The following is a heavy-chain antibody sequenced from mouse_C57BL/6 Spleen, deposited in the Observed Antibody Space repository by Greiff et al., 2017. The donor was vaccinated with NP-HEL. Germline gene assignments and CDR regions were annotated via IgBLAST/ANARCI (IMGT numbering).Heavy chain of an antibody. CDR3: ALGYGSSHWYFDV. V-gene: IGHV1-64*01. J-gene: IGHJ1*03. CDR2: IHPNSGST. D-gene: IGHD1-1*01. Sequence: QVQLQQPGAELVKPGASVKLSCKASGYTFTSYWMHWVKQRPGQGLEWIGMIHPNSGSTNYNEKFKSKATLTVDKSSSTAYMQLSSLTSEDSAVYYCALGYGSSHWYFDVWGTGTTVTVSS. CDR1: GYTFTSYW.